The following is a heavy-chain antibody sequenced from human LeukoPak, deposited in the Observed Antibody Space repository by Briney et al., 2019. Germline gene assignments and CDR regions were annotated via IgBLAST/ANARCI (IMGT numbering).Heavy chain of an antibody. V-gene: IGHV1-3*01. CDR3: ARDGVGFGELFFDY. J-gene: IGHJ4*02. CDR2: INAGNGNT. Sequence: ASVKVSCKASGYTFTSYAMHWARQAPGQRLEWMGWINAGNGNTKYSQKFQGRVTITRDTSASTAYMELSSLRSEDTAVYYCARDGVGFGELFFDYWGQGTLVTVSS. CDR1: GYTFTSYA. D-gene: IGHD3-10*01.